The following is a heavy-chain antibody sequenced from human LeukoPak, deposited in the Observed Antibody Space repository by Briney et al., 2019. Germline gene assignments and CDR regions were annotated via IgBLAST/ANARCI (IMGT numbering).Heavy chain of an antibody. CDR1: GFTFSSYA. J-gene: IGHJ4*02. D-gene: IGHD5-18*01. CDR2: ISGSGGST. CDR3: AKPVLWDVDTAMVPLLFDY. Sequence: GGSLRLSCAASGFTFSSYAMSWVRQAPGKGLEWASAISGSGGSTYYADSVKGRFTISRDNSKNTLYLQMNSLRAEDTAVYYCAKPVLWDVDTAMVPLLFDYWGQGTLVTVSS. V-gene: IGHV3-23*01.